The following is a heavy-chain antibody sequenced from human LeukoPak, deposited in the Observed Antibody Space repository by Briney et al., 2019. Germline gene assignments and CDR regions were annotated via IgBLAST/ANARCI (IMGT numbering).Heavy chain of an antibody. CDR3: AKESYTYGARNFDY. V-gene: IGHV3-30*18. CDR2: ISYDGSNK. CDR1: GFTFSSYG. J-gene: IGHJ4*02. D-gene: IGHD5-18*01. Sequence: GGSLRLSCAASGFTFSSYGMHWVRQAPGKGLEWVAVISYDGSNKYYADSVKGRFTISRDNSKNTLYLQMNSLRAEDTAVYYCAKESYTYGARNFDYWGQGTLVTVSS.